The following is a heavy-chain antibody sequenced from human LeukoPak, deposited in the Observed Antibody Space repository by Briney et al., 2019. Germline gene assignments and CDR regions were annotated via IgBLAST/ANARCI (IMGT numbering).Heavy chain of an antibody. Sequence: SETLSLTCTVSGGSISSSSYYWGWIRQPPGTGLEWIGSIYYSGSTYYNPSLKSRVTISVDTSKNQFSLKLSSVTAADTAVYYCAILLWFGEYYFDYWGQGTLVTVSS. CDR3: AILLWFGEYYFDY. J-gene: IGHJ4*02. CDR2: IYYSGST. D-gene: IGHD3-10*01. V-gene: IGHV4-39*07. CDR1: GGSISSSSYY.